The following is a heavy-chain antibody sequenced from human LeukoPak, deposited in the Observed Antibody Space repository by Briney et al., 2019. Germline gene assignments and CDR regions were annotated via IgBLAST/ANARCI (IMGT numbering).Heavy chain of an antibody. V-gene: IGHV1-18*01. CDR2: ISAYNGNT. CDR1: GYTFTRYG. J-gene: IGHJ4*02. CDR3: AREKIELLWFGELSALDY. Sequence: GASVKVSCKASGYTFTRYGISWVRQAPGQGLEWMGWISAYNGNTNYAQKLQGRVTMTTDTSTSTASMELRSLRSDNTAVYYCAREKIELLWFGELSALDYWGQGTLVTVSS. D-gene: IGHD3-10*01.